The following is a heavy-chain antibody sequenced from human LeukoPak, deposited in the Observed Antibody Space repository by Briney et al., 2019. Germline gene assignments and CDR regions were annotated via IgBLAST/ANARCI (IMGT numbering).Heavy chain of an antibody. V-gene: IGHV4-39*01. J-gene: IGHJ4*02. Sequence: SETLSLTCSVSGDSIGNNNYYWRWIRQPPGKGLERIGKRYDSEGIYFNPSLKRRLPLSVGRSKNQFSLKLSSVTAADTAVYYCARHKDYDSTAYYWSFDHWGQGTLVTVSS. CDR2: RYDSEGI. CDR1: GDSIGNNNYY. D-gene: IGHD3-22*01. CDR3: ARHKDYDSTAYYWSFDH.